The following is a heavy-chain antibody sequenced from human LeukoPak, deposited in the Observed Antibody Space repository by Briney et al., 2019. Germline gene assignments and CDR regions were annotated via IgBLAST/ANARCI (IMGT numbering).Heavy chain of an antibody. Sequence: GASVTVSCTASGYTFTSYGISWVRQAPGQGLEWMGWISAYNGNTNYAQKLQGRVTMTTDTSTSTAYMELRSLRSDDTAVYYCARKSGYSYGPYYFDYWGQGTLVTVSS. D-gene: IGHD5-18*01. V-gene: IGHV1-18*01. J-gene: IGHJ4*02. CDR1: GYTFTSYG. CDR2: ISAYNGNT. CDR3: ARKSGYSYGPYYFDY.